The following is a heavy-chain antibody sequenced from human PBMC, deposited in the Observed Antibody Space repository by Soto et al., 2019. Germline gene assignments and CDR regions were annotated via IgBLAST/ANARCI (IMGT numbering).Heavy chain of an antibody. CDR2: GYYSGST. CDR1: GTSMSGHF. CDR3: ARGVYLSLVRTGWFDP. V-gene: IGHV4-59*11. D-gene: IGHD3-10*01. J-gene: IGHJ5*02. Sequence: QVQLQESGPGLVKASETLSLTCTVSGTSMSGHFWSWMRQPPGKGLVWIGYGYYSGSTLYNPSLKSRVTISLDTSKNHFSLRLNSVTSADTAVYYCARGVYLSLVRTGWFDPWGQGTLVTVSS.